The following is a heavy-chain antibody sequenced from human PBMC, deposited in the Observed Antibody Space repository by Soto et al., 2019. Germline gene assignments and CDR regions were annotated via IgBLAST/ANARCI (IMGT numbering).Heavy chain of an antibody. V-gene: IGHV1-46*01. D-gene: IGHD2-2*01. Sequence: QVQLVQSGAEVKKPGASVKVSCKASGYTFTSYYMHWVRQAPGQGLEWMGIINPSGTTTDYAQKFQGRVTITSDTSTSTYDMELISLRSEDTAVYYFARPQIASHCYYGMDVWGQGTTVTVSS. CDR3: ARPQIASHCYYGMDV. CDR2: INPSGTTT. CDR1: GYTFTSYY. J-gene: IGHJ6*01.